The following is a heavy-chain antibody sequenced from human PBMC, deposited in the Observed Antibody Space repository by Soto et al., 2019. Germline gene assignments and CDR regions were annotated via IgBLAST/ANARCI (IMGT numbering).Heavy chain of an antibody. Sequence: QVQLQQWGAGLLKPSETLSLTCAVYGGSFSGYYWSWIRQPPGKGLEWIGEINHSGSTNYNPSLQSRVTISVDTSKNQFSLKLSSVTAADTAVYYCARGGKNYYYYYYMDVWGKGTTVTVSS. CDR3: ARGGKNYYYYYYMDV. CDR2: INHSGST. V-gene: IGHV4-34*01. J-gene: IGHJ6*03. CDR1: GGSFSGYY.